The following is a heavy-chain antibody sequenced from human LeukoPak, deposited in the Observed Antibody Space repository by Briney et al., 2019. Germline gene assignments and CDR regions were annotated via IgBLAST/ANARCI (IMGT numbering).Heavy chain of an antibody. CDR1: GFTFIGSA. D-gene: IGHD2-15*01. Sequence: GSLKLSCVASGFTFIGSAVHWVRQSSGKGLEWVGHIDKKDNLYATAYAESVKGRFTISRDDSKDTAFLHMDSLKTEDTALYYCTRDRGTYNWFDPWGQGTLVTVSS. CDR2: IDKKDNLYAT. J-gene: IGHJ5*02. CDR3: TRDRGTYNWFDP. V-gene: IGHV3-73*01.